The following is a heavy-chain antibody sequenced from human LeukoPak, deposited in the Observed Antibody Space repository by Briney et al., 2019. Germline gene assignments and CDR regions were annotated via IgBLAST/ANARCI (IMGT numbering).Heavy chain of an antibody. Sequence: PGGSLRLSCAASGFTFSSYAMSWVRQAPGKGLEWVSVIYSGGSTYYADSVKGRFTISRDNSKNTLYLQMNSLRAEDTAVYYCARADLFYSPYGMDVWGQGTTVTVSS. CDR1: GFTFSSYA. CDR2: IYSGGST. V-gene: IGHV3-53*01. J-gene: IGHJ6*02. D-gene: IGHD2/OR15-2a*01. CDR3: ARADLFYSPYGMDV.